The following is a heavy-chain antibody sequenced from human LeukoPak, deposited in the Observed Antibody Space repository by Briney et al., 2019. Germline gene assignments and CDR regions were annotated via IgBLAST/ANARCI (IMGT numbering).Heavy chain of an antibody. D-gene: IGHD3-10*01. J-gene: IGHJ4*02. Sequence: GGSLRLSCAASGFNFNNYDMSWVRQAPGKGLEWVSAISGSGGSTYYADSVKGRFTISRDNSKNTLYLQMNSLRAEDTAVYYCAKGSDYYYGSGSYLVYWGQGTLVTVSS. CDR2: ISGSGGST. CDR1: GFNFNNYD. CDR3: AKGSDYYYGSGSYLVY. V-gene: IGHV3-23*01.